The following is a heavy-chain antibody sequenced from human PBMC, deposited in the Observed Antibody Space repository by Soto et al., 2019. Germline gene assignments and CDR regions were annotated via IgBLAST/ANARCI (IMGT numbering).Heavy chain of an antibody. CDR1: GFTFSSYW. V-gene: IGHV3-74*01. J-gene: IGHJ4*02. CDR2: INSAGSST. CDR3: AREGNWVFDY. D-gene: IGHD7-27*01. Sequence: EVQLVESGGGLVQPGGSLRLSCAASGFTFSSYWMHWVRQAPGQGLVWVSRINSAGSSTSDADSVKGRFTISRDNAKNTLYLQLNSLRAEDTDLYYCAREGNWVFDYWGQGTLVTVSS.